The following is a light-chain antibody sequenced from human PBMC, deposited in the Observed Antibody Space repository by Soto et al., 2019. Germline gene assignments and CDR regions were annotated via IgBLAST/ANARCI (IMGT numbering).Light chain of an antibody. CDR3: MLYMGGGFNWV. CDR1: SGSVSALYY. V-gene: IGLV8-61*01. J-gene: IGLJ3*02. CDR2: RTN. Sequence: QTVVTQEPSFSVSPGGTVTLTCGLTSGSVSALYYPTWFQQTPGQAPRTLIYRTNTRSSGVPDRFSGSILGTKAALTITGAQADDESNYYCMLYMGGGFNWVFGGGTQLTVL.